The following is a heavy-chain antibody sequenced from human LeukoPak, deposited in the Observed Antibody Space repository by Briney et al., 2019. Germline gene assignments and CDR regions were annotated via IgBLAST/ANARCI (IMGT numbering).Heavy chain of an antibody. CDR1: DDSISDYY. Sequence: SETLSLTCTVSDDSISDYYRGWIRQPPGKGLEWIGYFYNSGRSTYNPSLKSRVTISVDTSKNQFSLKLSSVTAADTAVYYCASLSEKKRPSYCSGGSCPNWFDPWGQGTLVTVSS. CDR3: ASLSEKKRPSYCSGGSCPNWFDP. V-gene: IGHV4-59*12. J-gene: IGHJ5*02. CDR2: FYNSGRS. D-gene: IGHD2-15*01.